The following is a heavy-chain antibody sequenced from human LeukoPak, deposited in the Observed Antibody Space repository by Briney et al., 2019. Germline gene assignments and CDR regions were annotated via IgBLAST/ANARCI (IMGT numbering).Heavy chain of an antibody. CDR3: ARHRPGPYDY. Sequence: PSETLSLTCTVSGGSISSYYWSWIRQPPGKGREWIGYIYYSGSTSYNPSLKSRVTISVDTSKNQFSLNLNSVTVADTAVYYCARHRPGPYDYWGLGTLVTVSS. CDR1: GGSISSYY. CDR2: IYYSGST. V-gene: IGHV4-59*08. J-gene: IGHJ4*02.